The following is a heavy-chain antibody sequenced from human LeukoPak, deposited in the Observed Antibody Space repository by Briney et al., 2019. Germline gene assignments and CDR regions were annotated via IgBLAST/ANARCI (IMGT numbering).Heavy chain of an antibody. Sequence: GGSLRLSCAASGFTFSNYAMTWVRQAPGKGLEWVSSLSGTGVNTFYADSVKGRFTISRDNSKNTLYLQMNSLRAEDTAVYYCAKEAAECSGGSCYLTYFDYWGQGTLVTVSS. CDR1: GFTFSNYA. J-gene: IGHJ4*02. V-gene: IGHV3-23*01. CDR3: AKEAAECSGGSCYLTYFDY. D-gene: IGHD2-15*01. CDR2: LSGTGVNT.